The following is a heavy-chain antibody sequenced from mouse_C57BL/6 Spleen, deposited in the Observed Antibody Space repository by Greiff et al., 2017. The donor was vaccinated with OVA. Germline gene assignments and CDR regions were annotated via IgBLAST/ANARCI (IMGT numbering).Heavy chain of an antibody. CDR2: IYPYNGVS. J-gene: IGHJ4*01. V-gene: IGHV1-31*01. Sequence: EVQLVESGPELVKPGASVKISCKASGYSFTGYYMHWVKQSHGNILDWIGYIYPYNGVSSYNQKFKGKATLTVDKSSSTAYMELRSLTSEDSAVYYCARDFSTTVVATYDYAMDYWGQGTSVTVSS. CDR3: ARDFSTTVVATYDYAMDY. CDR1: GYSFTGYY. D-gene: IGHD1-1*01.